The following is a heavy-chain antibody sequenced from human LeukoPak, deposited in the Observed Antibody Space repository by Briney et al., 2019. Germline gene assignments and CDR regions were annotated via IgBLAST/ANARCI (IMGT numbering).Heavy chain of an antibody. CDR1: GGSFSGYY. V-gene: IGHV4-34*01. CDR3: ARTAAALDY. D-gene: IGHD6-13*01. J-gene: IGHJ4*02. Sequence: SETLSLTCAVYGGSFSGYYWSWIRQPPGKGLEWIGEINHSGSTNYNPSLKSRVTISVDTSKNQFSLKLSSVTAADAAVYYCARTAAALDYWGQGTLVTVSS. CDR2: INHSGST.